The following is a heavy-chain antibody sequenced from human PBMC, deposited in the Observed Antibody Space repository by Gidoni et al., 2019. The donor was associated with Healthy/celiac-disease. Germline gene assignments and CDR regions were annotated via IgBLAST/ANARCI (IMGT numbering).Heavy chain of an antibody. CDR3: ARAVCGRPGSCYSGAAFDY. Sequence: QVQLQESGPGLVKPSETLSLTCTVSGGSISSYYWSWIRQPPGKGLEWIGYIYYSGSTNYNPSLKSRVTISVDTSKNQFSLKLSSVTAADTAVYYCARAVCGRPGSCYSGAAFDYWGQGTLVTVSS. J-gene: IGHJ4*02. D-gene: IGHD2-15*01. CDR1: GGSISSYY. CDR2: IYYSGST. V-gene: IGHV4-59*01.